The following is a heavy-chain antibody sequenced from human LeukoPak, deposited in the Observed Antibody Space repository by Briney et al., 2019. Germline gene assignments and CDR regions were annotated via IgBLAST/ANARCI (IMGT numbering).Heavy chain of an antibody. CDR3: ASSSYLLYFDY. J-gene: IGHJ4*02. CDR1: GFTFSSYA. CDR2: ISGSGGST. Sequence: GGSLRLSCAASGFTFSSYAMSWVRQAPGKGLEWASAISGSGGSTYYADSVKGRFTISRDNSKNTLYLQMNSLRAEDTAVYYCASSSYLLYFDYWGQGTLVTVSS. V-gene: IGHV3-23*01. D-gene: IGHD2-21*01.